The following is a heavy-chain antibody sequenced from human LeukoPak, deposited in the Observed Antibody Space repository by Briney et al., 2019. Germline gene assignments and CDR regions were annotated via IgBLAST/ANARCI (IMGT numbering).Heavy chain of an antibody. Sequence: SETLSLTCTVSGGSISSSSYYWGWIRQPPGKGLEWIGIIYYSGSTYYNPSLKSRLTISVDTSKSQLSLKLSSVTATDTAVYYCARRGYCSSTSCYEYWFDPWGQGTLVTVSS. V-gene: IGHV4-39*01. CDR3: ARRGYCSSTSCYEYWFDP. D-gene: IGHD2-2*01. CDR2: IYYSGST. CDR1: GGSISSSSYY. J-gene: IGHJ5*02.